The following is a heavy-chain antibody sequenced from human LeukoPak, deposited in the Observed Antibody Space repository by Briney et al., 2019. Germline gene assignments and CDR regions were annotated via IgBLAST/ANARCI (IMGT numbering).Heavy chain of an antibody. V-gene: IGHV4-39*07. J-gene: IGHJ3*02. D-gene: IGHD6-6*01. CDR1: GGSISSSSYY. CDR3: ASGSVLDAFDI. Sequence: PSETLSLTCTVSGGSISSSSYYWGWIRQPPGKGLEWIGSIYYSGSTYYNPSLESRVTISVDTSKNQFSLKLSSVTAADTAVYYCASGSVLDAFDIWGQGTMVTVSS. CDR2: IYYSGST.